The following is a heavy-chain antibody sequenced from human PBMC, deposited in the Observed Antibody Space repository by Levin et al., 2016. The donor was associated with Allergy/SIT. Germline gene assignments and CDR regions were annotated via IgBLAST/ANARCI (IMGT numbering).Heavy chain of an antibody. D-gene: IGHD4-23*01. Sequence: IRQPPGKGLEWVGRIKSKTDGGTTDYAAPVKGRFTISRDDSKNTLYLQMNSLRTEDTAVYYCTTDPPSADYGGKLLDYWGQGTLVTVSS. CDR2: IKSKTDGGTT. V-gene: IGHV3-15*01. CDR3: TTDPPSADYGGKLLDY. J-gene: IGHJ4*02.